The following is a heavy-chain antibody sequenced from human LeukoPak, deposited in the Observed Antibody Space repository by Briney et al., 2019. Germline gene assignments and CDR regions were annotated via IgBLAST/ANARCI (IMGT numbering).Heavy chain of an antibody. V-gene: IGHV1-2*02. Sequence: GASVKVSCKASGNTLPGNYLHWVRQAPGQGPEWMGWINPSSGGTNPAQKFQGRVAMTRDTSISTVYIQLKRLTSDDTAVYYCAGGSSYYFFDYWGQGVLVTVSS. D-gene: IGHD6-13*01. CDR3: AGGSSYYFFDY. CDR2: INPSSGGT. CDR1: GNTLPGNY. J-gene: IGHJ4*02.